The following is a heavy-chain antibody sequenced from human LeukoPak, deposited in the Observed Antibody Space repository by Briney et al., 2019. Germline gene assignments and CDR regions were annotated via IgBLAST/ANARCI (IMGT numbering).Heavy chain of an antibody. CDR2: ISSSSSYI. CDR1: GFTFSSYS. V-gene: IGHV3-21*01. CDR3: ASTSSSSWTHYFDY. Sequence: GGSLRLSCAASGFTFSSYSMNWVRQAPGKGLEWVSSISSSSSYIYYADSVKGRFTIARDNAKNSLYLQMNSLRAEDTAVYYCASTSSSSWTHYFDYWGQGTLVTVSS. D-gene: IGHD6-13*01. J-gene: IGHJ4*02.